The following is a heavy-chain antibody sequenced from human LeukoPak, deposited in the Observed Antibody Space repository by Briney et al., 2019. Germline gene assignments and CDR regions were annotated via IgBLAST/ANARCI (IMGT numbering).Heavy chain of an antibody. V-gene: IGHV3-7*01. Sequence: GGSLRLSCTVSGFTVSSNSMSWVRQAPGKGLEWVANIKQDGGENYYVDSVKGRFTISRDNAKNSLYLQMNSLRTEDTAVYYCARTWIQLWPPDYWGQGTLVTVSS. D-gene: IGHD5-18*01. CDR2: IKQDGGEN. J-gene: IGHJ4*02. CDR1: GFTVSSNS. CDR3: ARTWIQLWPPDY.